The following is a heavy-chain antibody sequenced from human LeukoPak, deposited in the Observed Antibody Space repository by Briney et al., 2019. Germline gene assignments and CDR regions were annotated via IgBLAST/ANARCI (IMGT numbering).Heavy chain of an antibody. CDR3: AKDGQYYYDSSGYFDY. V-gene: IGHV3-23*01. J-gene: IGHJ4*02. D-gene: IGHD3-22*01. CDR1: GFTFSSYA. Sequence: GGSLRLSCAASGFTFSSYAMSWVRQAPGKGLEWVSAISGSGGSTYYADSVKGRFTISRDNSKNTLYLQMNSLRAEDTAVYYCAKDGQYYYDSSGYFDYWGQGTLVTVYS. CDR2: ISGSGGST.